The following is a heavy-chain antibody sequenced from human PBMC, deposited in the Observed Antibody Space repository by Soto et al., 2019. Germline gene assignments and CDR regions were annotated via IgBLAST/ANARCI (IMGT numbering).Heavy chain of an antibody. CDR2: IYYSGST. V-gene: IGHV4-39*01. D-gene: IGHD3-22*01. J-gene: IGHJ3*02. Sequence: SETLSLTCTVSGGSISSGGYYWTWIRQPPGKGLEWIGNIYYSGSTHYNPSLESRVTISVDTSKNQFSLKLSSVTAADTAVYYCARQTDSYYTFDAFDIWGQGTMVTVSS. CDR1: GGSISSGGYY. CDR3: ARQTDSYYTFDAFDI.